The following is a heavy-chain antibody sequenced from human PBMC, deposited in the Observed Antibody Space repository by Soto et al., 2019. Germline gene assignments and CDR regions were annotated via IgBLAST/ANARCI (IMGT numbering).Heavy chain of an antibody. CDR2: ISYDGSNK. D-gene: IGHD5-12*01. CDR1: GFTFSSYA. V-gene: IGHV3-30-3*01. Sequence: WGSLRLSCAASGFTFSSYAIHWVRQAPGKGLEWVAVISYDGSNKYYADSVKGRFTISRDNSKNTLYLQMNSLRAEDTAVYYCARGTWTNDAFDIWGQGTLVT. J-gene: IGHJ3*02. CDR3: ARGTWTNDAFDI.